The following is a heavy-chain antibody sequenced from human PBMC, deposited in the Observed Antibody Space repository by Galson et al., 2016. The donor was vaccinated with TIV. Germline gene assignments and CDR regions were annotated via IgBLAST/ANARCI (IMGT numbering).Heavy chain of an antibody. J-gene: IGHJ4*02. CDR3: AKIDSSGHNHGGRFVY. V-gene: IGHV3-23*01. CDR2: ISGGGGST. D-gene: IGHD3-22*01. CDR1: GFTFSSHA. Sequence: SLRLSCAASGFTFSSHAITWVRQAPGKGLEWISAISGGGGSTYHTDSVKGRFTISRDNSKNTVFLQMNSLRVEDTAVYYCAKIDSSGHNHGGRFVYWGQGTLVTVSS.